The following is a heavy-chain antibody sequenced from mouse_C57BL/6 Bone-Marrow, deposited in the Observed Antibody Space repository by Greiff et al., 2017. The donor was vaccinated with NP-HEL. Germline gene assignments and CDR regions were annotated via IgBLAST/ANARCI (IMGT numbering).Heavy chain of an antibody. CDR1: GYTFTDYY. CDR2: IYPGSGNT. V-gene: IGHV1-76*01. CDR3: ARNYGY. Sequence: QVQLQQSGAELVRPGASVKLSCKASGYTFTDYYINWVKQRPGQGLEWIARIYPGSGNTYYNEKLKGNATLTTDKSSSTAYMQLSSLTSEDSAVYFCARNYGYWGQGTTLTVSS. J-gene: IGHJ2*01. D-gene: IGHD2-1*01.